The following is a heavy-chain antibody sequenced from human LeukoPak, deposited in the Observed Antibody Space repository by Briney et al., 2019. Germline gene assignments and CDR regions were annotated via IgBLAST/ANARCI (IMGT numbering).Heavy chain of an antibody. CDR2: IYHSGST. CDR3: ARVLYWFDP. Sequence: SETLSLTCTVSGGSISSSYWSWVRQPPGKGLEWIGEIYHSGSTNYNPSLKSRVTISVDKSKNQFSLKLSSVTAADTAVYYCARVLYWFDPWDQGTLVTVSS. J-gene: IGHJ5*02. CDR1: GGSISSSY. V-gene: IGHV4-4*02.